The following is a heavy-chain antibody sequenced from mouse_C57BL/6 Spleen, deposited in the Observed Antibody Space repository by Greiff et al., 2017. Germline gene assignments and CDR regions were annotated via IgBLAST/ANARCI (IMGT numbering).Heavy chain of an antibody. D-gene: IGHD2-4*01. CDR3: ARGGYDYEGAWFAY. V-gene: IGHV1-53*01. CDR2: INPSNGGT. J-gene: IGHJ3*01. CDR1: GYTFTSYW. Sequence: VQLQQSGTELVKPGASVKLSCKASGYTFTSYWMHWVKQRPGQGLEWIGNINPSNGGTNYNEKFKSKATLTVDKSSSTAYMQLSSLTSEDSAVYYCARGGYDYEGAWFAYWGQGTLVTVSA.